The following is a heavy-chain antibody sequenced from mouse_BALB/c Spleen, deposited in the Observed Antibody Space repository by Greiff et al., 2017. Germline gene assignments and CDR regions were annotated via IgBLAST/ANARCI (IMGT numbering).Heavy chain of an antibody. CDR2: IDPANGNT. CDR3: ARRGMVTTSPYYYAMDY. J-gene: IGHJ4*01. CDR1: GFNIKDTY. Sequence: EVQLQQSGAELVKPGASVKLSCTASGFNIKDTYMHWVKQRPEQGLEWIGRIDPANGNTKYDPKFQGKATITADTSSNTAYLQLSSLTSEDTAVYYCARRGMVTTSPYYYAMDYWGQGTSVTVSS. D-gene: IGHD2-10*02. V-gene: IGHV14-3*02.